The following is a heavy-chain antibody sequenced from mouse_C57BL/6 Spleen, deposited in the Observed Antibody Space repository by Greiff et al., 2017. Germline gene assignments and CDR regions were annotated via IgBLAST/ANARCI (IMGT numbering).Heavy chain of an antibody. J-gene: IGHJ4*01. CDR1: GYTFTSYW. D-gene: IGHD1-1*01. CDR3: ARNIPPDYYCSSYVGNAMDY. V-gene: IGHV1-64*01. CDR2: IYPNSGST. Sequence: VQLQQPGAELVKPGASVTLSCKASGYTFTSYWMHWVKQRPGQGLEWIGMIYPNSGSTNYNEKFKSKATLTADKSSSTAYMQLSSLTTEDSAVYYSARNIPPDYYCSSYVGNAMDYWGQGTSVTVSS.